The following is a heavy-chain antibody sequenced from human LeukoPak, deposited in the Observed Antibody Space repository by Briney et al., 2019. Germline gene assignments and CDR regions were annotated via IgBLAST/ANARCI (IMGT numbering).Heavy chain of an antibody. CDR2: IYYSGST. J-gene: IGHJ4*02. V-gene: IGHV4-31*11. Sequence: SETLSLTCAVSGGSISSGGYSWSWIRQPPGKGLEWIGYIYYSGSTYYNPSLKSRVTISVDTSKNQFSLKLSSVTAADTAVYYCARLPKFDYWGQGTLVTVSS. CDR1: GGSISSGGYS. CDR3: ARLPKFDY.